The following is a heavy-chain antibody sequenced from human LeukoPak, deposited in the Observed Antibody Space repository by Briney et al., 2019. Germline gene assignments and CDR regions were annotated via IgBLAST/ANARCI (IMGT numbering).Heavy chain of an antibody. CDR2: IHNSGST. V-gene: IGHV4-59*01. Sequence: SETQSLTCTVSGGSISSYYWNWIRQPPGKGLEWIGYIHNSGSTNYNTSLKSRVTMSVATSKDQFSLKLSSVTAADTAVYYCARGNWYGEYYFDYWGQGSLVTVSS. CDR3: ARGNWYGEYYFDY. J-gene: IGHJ4*02. D-gene: IGHD6-13*01. CDR1: GGSISSYY.